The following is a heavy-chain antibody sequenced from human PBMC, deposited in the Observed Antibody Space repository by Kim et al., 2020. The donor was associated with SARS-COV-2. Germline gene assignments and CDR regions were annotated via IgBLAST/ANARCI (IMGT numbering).Heavy chain of an antibody. Sequence: SRVTISVDPSKNQFSLKLSSVTAADTAVYYCARDWATMVRGVIIQNWFDPWGQGTLVTVSS. CDR3: ARDWATMVRGVIIQNWFDP. J-gene: IGHJ5*02. V-gene: IGHV4-39*07. D-gene: IGHD3-10*01.